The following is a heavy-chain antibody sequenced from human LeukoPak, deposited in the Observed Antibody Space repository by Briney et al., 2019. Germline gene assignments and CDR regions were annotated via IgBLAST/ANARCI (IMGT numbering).Heavy chain of an antibody. CDR2: IKQDGFEK. J-gene: IGHJ4*02. CDR1: GFTFSGYW. Sequence: GGSLRLSCAASGFTFSGYWMSWVRQTPEKGLEWVANIKQDGFEKYYVDSVKGRFTISRDNAKNSLYLQMNSLRADDTAIYYCARDKIVGPTTLDYWGQGTLVTVSS. CDR3: ARDKIVGPTTLDY. V-gene: IGHV3-7*01. D-gene: IGHD1-26*01.